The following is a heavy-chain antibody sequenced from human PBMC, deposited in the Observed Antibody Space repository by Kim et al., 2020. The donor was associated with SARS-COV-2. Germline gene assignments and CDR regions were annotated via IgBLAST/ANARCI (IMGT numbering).Heavy chain of an antibody. Sequence: GGSLRLSCAASGFTFSSYGMHWVRQAPGKGLEWVAVIWYDGSNKYYADSVKGRFTISRDNSKNTLYLQMNSLRAEDTAVYYCAGAHSGSYYLDYWGQGTLVTVSS. J-gene: IGHJ4*02. CDR1: GFTFSSYG. V-gene: IGHV3-33*01. D-gene: IGHD1-26*01. CDR3: AGAHSGSYYLDY. CDR2: IWYDGSNK.